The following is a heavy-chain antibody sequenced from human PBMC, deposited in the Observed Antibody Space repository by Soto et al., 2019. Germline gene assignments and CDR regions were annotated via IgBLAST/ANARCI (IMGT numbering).Heavy chain of an antibody. J-gene: IGHJ4*02. V-gene: IGHV4-59*08. CDR2: IYYNGTT. D-gene: IGHD1-26*01. CDR3: TRQWVDFRQTNY. Sequence: SENLSLTCTVSSGSIDNYSWTRIRPPPGKGLEWMGYIYYNGTTTNYNPSLKSRVTLSVDATKNQFSLKLSSVAAADTAVYYCTRQWVDFRQTNYRGPGTLVT. CDR1: SGSIDNYS.